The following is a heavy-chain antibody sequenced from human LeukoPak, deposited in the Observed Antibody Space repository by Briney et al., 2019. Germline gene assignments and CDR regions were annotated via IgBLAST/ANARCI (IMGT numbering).Heavy chain of an antibody. CDR2: INPNSGGS. Sequence: ASVKVSCKASGYTLTGYYMHWVRQAPGQGLEWMGWINPNSGGSNYAQKFQGRVTMTRDTSISTAYMELSRLRSDDTAVYYCARGLVRIAVAGTMGYWGQGTLVTVPS. J-gene: IGHJ4*02. V-gene: IGHV1-2*02. CDR1: GYTLTGYY. D-gene: IGHD6-19*01. CDR3: ARGLVRIAVAGTMGY.